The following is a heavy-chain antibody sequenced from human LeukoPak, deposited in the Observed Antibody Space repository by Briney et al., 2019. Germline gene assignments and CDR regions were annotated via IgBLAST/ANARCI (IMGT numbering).Heavy chain of an antibody. CDR1: GLTFSESY. D-gene: IGHD2-15*01. V-gene: IGHV3-11*01. J-gene: IGHJ4*02. Sequence: PGGSLRLSCAASGLTFSESYMTWIRQAPGKGLEWISYISSSGDTINYADSVKGRFTISKDNAKNSLYLQMINLRVEDTAVYYWARAVGRGSGGHFDYWGQENLATVPS. CDR3: ARAVGRGSGGHFDY. CDR2: ISSSGDTI.